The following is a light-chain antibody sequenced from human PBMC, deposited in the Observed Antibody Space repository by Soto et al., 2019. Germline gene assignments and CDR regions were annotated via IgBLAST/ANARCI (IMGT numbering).Light chain of an antibody. V-gene: IGKV3-11*01. J-gene: IGKJ5*01. CDR2: DTS. CDR1: QFLSSY. CDR3: HQRNK. Sequence: ELVLTQSPATLSLSPGERATLSCRASQFLSSYLAWYQQIPGQPPRLLIYDTSNRVTGIPARFSGSRSGTDFTLPISSLEPEDFAVYFCHQRNKFGQGTRLEI.